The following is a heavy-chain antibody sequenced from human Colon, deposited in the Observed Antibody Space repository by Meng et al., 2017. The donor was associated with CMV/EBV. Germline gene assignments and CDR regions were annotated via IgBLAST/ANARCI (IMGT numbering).Heavy chain of an antibody. J-gene: IGHJ4*02. Sequence: EFLMTSCTASGSTFNNYVMTWVRQAPGKGLEWVSVIRGNGDITHYADSVKGRSTISRDNSKNTLYLQMHSLRAEDTGIYYCAKAEEASRLEESFLHYWGQGTLVTVSS. CDR2: IRGNGDIT. D-gene: IGHD1-1*01. CDR3: AKAEEASRLEESFLHY. CDR1: GSTFNNYV. V-gene: IGHV3-23*01.